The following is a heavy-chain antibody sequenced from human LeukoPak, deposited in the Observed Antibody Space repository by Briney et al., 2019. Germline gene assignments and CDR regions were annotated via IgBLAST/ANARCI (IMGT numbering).Heavy chain of an antibody. Sequence: PGGSLRLSCAASGFTFSSYAMSWVRQAPGKGLEWVSAISGSGGSTYYADSVKGRFTISRDNSKNTLYLQMNSLRAEDTAVYYCAKPPPESYYWDDAFDIWGQGTMVTVSS. D-gene: IGHD3-10*01. V-gene: IGHV3-23*01. CDR1: GFTFSSYA. CDR3: AKPPPESYYWDDAFDI. J-gene: IGHJ3*02. CDR2: ISGSGGST.